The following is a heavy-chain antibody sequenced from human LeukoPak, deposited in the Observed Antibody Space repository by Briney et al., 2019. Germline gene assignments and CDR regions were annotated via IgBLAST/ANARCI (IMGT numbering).Heavy chain of an antibody. D-gene: IGHD5-18*01. V-gene: IGHV3-7*01. J-gene: IGHJ4*02. CDR1: GFTFSSYW. CDR2: IKEDGTAK. CDR3: ARDRWGYSYGGD. Sequence: GGSLRLSCAASGFTFSSYWMSWVRQAPGKGLEGVANIKEDGTAKFYVDSVKGRFTISRDNAKNSLYLQMNSLRAEDMAVYYCARDRWGYSYGGDWGQGTLVTVSS.